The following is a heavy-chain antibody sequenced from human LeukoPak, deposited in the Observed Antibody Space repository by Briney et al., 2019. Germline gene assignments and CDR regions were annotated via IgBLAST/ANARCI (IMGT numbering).Heavy chain of an antibody. CDR3: AKVVGGSATTV. J-gene: IGHJ4*01. V-gene: IGHV3-9*01. CDR1: GFTFEDHV. D-gene: IGHD2-2*01. CDR2: ISWSGDRM. Sequence: PGRSLRLSCAASGFTFEDHVVHWVRQAPGKGLEWVSSISWSGDRMGYADAVKGRFTISRDNAKNSLFLQMNSLRVEDTALYYCAKVVGGSATTVWGQGTLVTVSS.